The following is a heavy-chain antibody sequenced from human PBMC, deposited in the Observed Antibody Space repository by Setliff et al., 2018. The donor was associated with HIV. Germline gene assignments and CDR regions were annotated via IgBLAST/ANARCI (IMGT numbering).Heavy chain of an antibody. V-gene: IGHV4-61*08. J-gene: IGHJ4*02. D-gene: IGHD7-27*01. CDR1: GGSISSGGYY. CDR2: IYYSGST. Sequence: SETLSLTCTVSGGSISSGGYYYSWIRQPPGKGLEWIGYIYYSGSTNYNPSLKSRVTISVDTSKNQLSLKLSSVTAADTAVYYCARQVGNKVLFDSWGQGTLVTVSS. CDR3: ARQVGNKVLFDS.